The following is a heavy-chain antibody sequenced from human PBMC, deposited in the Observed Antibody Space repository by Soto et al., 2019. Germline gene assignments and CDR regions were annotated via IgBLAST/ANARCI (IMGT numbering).Heavy chain of an antibody. CDR1: GFTFSSYE. D-gene: IGHD3-16*02. V-gene: IGHV3-48*03. CDR2: ISSSAATT. J-gene: IGHJ4*02. CDR3: TTARGGGAIVFDS. Sequence: PGGSLRLSCAASGFTFSSYEMNWVRQAPGKGLEWVSYISSSAATTHYADSVKGRFTISRDNAKNSLFLQMNSLSAEDTDLYYCTTARGGGAIVFDSWGQGTLVTVS.